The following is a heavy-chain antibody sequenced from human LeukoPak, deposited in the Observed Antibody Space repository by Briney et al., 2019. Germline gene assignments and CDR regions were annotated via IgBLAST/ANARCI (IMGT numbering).Heavy chain of an antibody. CDR1: GFSLSTSGVC. J-gene: IGHJ4*02. CDR2: IDWDDDK. CDR3: ARTTSSTSFNFDY. D-gene: IGHD2-2*01. V-gene: IGHV2-70*11. Sequence: SGPALVKPTQTLTLTCTFSGFSLSTSGVCVSWIRQPPGKALEWLARIDWDDDKYYSTSLKTRLTISKDTSKNQVVLTMTNMDPEGTATYYCARTTSSTSFNFDYWGQGTLVTVSS.